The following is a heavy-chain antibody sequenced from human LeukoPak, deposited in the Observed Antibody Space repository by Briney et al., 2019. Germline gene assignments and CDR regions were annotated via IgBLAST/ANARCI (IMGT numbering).Heavy chain of an antibody. CDR1: GFTFSSYW. V-gene: IGHV3-7*02. D-gene: IGHD3-22*01. CDR3: SRLEDSSGYKYYIMDV. J-gene: IGHJ6*02. Sequence: GGSLRLSCAASGFTFSSYWMSWVRQAPGKGLEWVANIKQDGSEKYYVDSVKGRFTISRDNAKNSLYLQMNSLRAEDTAVYYCSRLEDSSGYKYYIMDVWGQGTTVTVSS. CDR2: IKQDGSEK.